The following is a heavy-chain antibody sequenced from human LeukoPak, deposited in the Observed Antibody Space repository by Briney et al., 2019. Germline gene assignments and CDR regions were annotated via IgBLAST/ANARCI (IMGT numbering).Heavy chain of an antibody. V-gene: IGHV5-51*01. CDR3: ARSPVRGFRGAPYC. Sequence: HGESLKISWKGSGYSFTSYWIGWVRQMPGKGLEWMGIIYPGDSDIRYSPSFQGQVTISADKSISTAYLQWSSLKASDTAMYYCARSPVRGFRGAPYCWGQGTLVTVSS. D-gene: IGHD3-10*01. CDR1: GYSFTSYW. J-gene: IGHJ4*02. CDR2: IYPGDSDI.